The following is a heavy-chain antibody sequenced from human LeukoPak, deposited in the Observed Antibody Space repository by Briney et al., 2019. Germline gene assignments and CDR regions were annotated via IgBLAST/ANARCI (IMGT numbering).Heavy chain of an antibody. J-gene: IGHJ4*02. CDR3: AKDIAAAGGPCAY. V-gene: IGHV3-30*02. CDR1: GFTFSGYD. D-gene: IGHD6-13*01. Sequence: GGSLRLSCAASGFTFSGYDMHWVRQAPGKGLEWVALIRSDGSDKYYADSVKGRFTISRDNSKNTLFLQMNSLRAKDTAVYYCAKDIAAAGGPCAYWGRGTLVTVSS. CDR2: IRSDGSDK.